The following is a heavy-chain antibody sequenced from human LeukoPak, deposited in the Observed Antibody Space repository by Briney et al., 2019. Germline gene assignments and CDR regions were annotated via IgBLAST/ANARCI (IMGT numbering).Heavy chain of an antibody. Sequence: GGSLRLSCAASGFTFSTYGLTWVRQAPGKGLEWVSGISGSSGTTYYADSVKGRFTISRDNSKNTVYLQMNSLRAEDTAVYYCAKDRGYWGQGTLVTVSS. V-gene: IGHV3-23*01. CDR1: GFTFSTYG. CDR3: AKDRGY. CDR2: ISGSSGTT. J-gene: IGHJ4*02.